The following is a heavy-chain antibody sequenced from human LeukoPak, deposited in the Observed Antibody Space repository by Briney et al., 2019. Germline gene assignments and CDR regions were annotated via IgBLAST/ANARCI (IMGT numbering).Heavy chain of an antibody. CDR2: ISAYNGNT. D-gene: IGHD3-10*01. CDR1: GYTFTSYG. CDR3: ARVRGELKSDWFDP. V-gene: IGHV1-18*01. J-gene: IGHJ5*02. Sequence: GASVKVSCKASGYTFTSYGISWVRQAPGQGLEWMGWISAYNGNTNYAQRLQGRVTMTTDTSTSTAYMELRSLRSDDTAVYYCARVRGELKSDWFDPWGQGTLVTVSS.